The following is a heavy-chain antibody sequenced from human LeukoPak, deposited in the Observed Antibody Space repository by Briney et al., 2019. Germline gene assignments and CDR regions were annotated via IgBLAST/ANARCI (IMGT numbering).Heavy chain of an antibody. Sequence: ASVKVSCKVSGYTLTELSMHWVRQAPGKGLEWMGGFDPEDGETIYAQKFQGRVTMTEDTSTDTAYMELSSLRSEDTAVYYCATDLGYCSSTSCYSIGWGQGTLVTVCS. V-gene: IGHV1-24*01. CDR1: GYTLTELS. CDR2: FDPEDGET. D-gene: IGHD2-2*01. J-gene: IGHJ4*02. CDR3: ATDLGYCSSTSCYSIG.